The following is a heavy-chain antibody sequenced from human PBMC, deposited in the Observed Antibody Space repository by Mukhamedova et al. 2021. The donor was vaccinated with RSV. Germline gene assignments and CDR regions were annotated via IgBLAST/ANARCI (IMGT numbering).Heavy chain of an antibody. CDR2: TYYRSKWYN. V-gene: IGHV6-1*01. CDR3: ARGTGYYFDY. CDR1: EYMGSSNSAA. D-gene: IGHD3/OR15-3a*01. J-gene: IGHJ4*02. Sequence: NAEYMGSSNSAAWNWIRQSPSRGLEWLGRTYYRSKWYNDYAVSVKSRITINPDTSKNQFSLQLNSATPEDTAVYYCARGTGYYFDYWGQGT.